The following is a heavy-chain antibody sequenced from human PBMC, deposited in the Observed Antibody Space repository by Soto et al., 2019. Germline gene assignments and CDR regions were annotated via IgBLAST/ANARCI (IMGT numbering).Heavy chain of an antibody. Sequence: QITLKESGPTLVKPTQTLTLTCTFSGFSLSTSGVGVGWIRQPPGKALEWLTLIYWDADNQYSPSLKSRLTITKNTPKNRVVLTMTDMDPVDTATYYCAHRLCSGGWCYEAFDVWGQGTMVIVSS. V-gene: IGHV2-5*02. CDR1: GFSLSTSGVG. J-gene: IGHJ3*01. CDR3: AHRLCSGGWCYEAFDV. CDR2: IYWDADN. D-gene: IGHD2-15*01.